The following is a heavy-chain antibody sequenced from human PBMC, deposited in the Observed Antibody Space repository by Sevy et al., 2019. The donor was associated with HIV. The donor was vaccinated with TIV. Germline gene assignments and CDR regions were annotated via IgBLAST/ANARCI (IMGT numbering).Heavy chain of an antibody. CDR1: GYPFTNYG. D-gene: IGHD3-22*01. CDR2: MSTYNGNT. CDR3: ASVTFLYYIDY. J-gene: IGHJ4*02. Sequence: ASVKVSCKTSGYPFTNYGVTWVRRAPGQGLEWMGWMSTYNGNTNYAQKYQGRVTMTTDTSTNTVYMELRSLRSDDTAIYYCASVTFLYYIDYWGQGTLVTVSS. V-gene: IGHV1-18*01.